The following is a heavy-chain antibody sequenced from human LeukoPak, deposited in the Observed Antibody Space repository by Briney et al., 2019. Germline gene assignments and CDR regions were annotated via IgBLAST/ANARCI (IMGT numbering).Heavy chain of an antibody. CDR1: GFTFSSYA. CDR2: ISYDGSNK. D-gene: IGHD3-22*01. J-gene: IGHJ4*02. CDR3: AREGYYDSSGYNLDY. Sequence: PGRSLRLSCAASGFTFSSYAMHWVRQAPGKGLEWVAVISYDGSNKYYADSVKGRFTISRDNSKNTLCLQMNSLRAEDTAVYYCAREGYYDSSGYNLDYWGQGTLVTVSS. V-gene: IGHV3-30*01.